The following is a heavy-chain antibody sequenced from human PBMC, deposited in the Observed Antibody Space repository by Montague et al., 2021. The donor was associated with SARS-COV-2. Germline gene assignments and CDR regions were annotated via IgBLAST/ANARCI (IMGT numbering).Heavy chain of an antibody. CDR2: IISNGSST. J-gene: IGHJ2*01. V-gene: IGHV3-23*03. CDR3: AKDGATDRGLINCYFDL. Sequence: SLRLSCAASGFTLSNYSMHWVRQAPGKGLVWVSLIISNGSSTYYSDSVRGRFTVSRDNSKNTLYLQMNNLRAEDTAVYYCAKDGATDRGLINCYFDLWGRGTLVTVSS. D-gene: IGHD3-16*02. CDR1: GFTLSNYS.